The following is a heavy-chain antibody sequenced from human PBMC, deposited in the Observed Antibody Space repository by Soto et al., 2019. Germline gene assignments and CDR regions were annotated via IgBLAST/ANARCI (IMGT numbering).Heavy chain of an antibody. CDR1: GFDFRSHA. J-gene: IGHJ6*03. D-gene: IGHD3-10*01. V-gene: IGHV3-23*01. CDR2: ISGSGGST. CDR3: AKVIIVHYYMDV. Sequence: GGSLRLSCVASGFDFRSHAMHWVRQAPGKGLEWVSAISGSGGSTYYADSVKGRFTISRDNSKNTLYLQMNSLRAEDTAVYYCAKVIIVHYYMDVWGKGTTVTV.